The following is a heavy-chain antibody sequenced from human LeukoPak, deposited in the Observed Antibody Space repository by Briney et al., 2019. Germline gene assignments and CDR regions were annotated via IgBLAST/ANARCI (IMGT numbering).Heavy chain of an antibody. Sequence: GRSQSLSCAASGFTFTSYCMRSVRQPPGMGMGSEAVIWYDGSNKYYADSVKGRFTISRDNSKNTLYLQMNSLRAEDTAVYYCAKVPVGVAAGSFDYWGQGTLVTVSS. D-gene: IGHD6-13*01. J-gene: IGHJ4*02. CDR3: AKVPVGVAAGSFDY. V-gene: IGHV3-33*06. CDR1: GFTFTSYC. CDR2: IWYDGSNK.